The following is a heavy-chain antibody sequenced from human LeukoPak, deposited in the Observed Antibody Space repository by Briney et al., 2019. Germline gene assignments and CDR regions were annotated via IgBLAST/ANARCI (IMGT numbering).Heavy chain of an antibody. CDR2: INPSGGST. J-gene: IGHJ3*02. CDR1: GYTFNNYY. D-gene: IGHD3-22*01. V-gene: IGHV1-46*02. CDR3: ARDLSRYYYDSSGYYYGFRDAFDI. Sequence: ASVKVSCKASGYTFNNYYMYWVRQAPGQGLEWMGMINPSGGSTSYAQKFQGRVTMTRDTSTSTVYMELSSLRSEDTAVYYCARDLSRYYYDSSGYYYGFRDAFDIWGQGTMVTVSS.